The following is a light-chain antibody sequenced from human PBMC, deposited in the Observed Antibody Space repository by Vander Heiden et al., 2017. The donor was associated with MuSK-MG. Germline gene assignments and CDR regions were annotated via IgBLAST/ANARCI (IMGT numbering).Light chain of an antibody. CDR3: QVWDSSSDHVV. J-gene: IGLJ2*01. Sequence: SYVLTQPPSVSVAPGQTARITCGGNNIGSKSVHWYQQKPGQAPVLVVYDDSDRPSGIPELFSCSNSGNTATLTISRVEAGDEADYYCQVWDSSSDHVVFGGGTKLTVL. CDR2: DDS. CDR1: NIGSKS. V-gene: IGLV3-21*02.